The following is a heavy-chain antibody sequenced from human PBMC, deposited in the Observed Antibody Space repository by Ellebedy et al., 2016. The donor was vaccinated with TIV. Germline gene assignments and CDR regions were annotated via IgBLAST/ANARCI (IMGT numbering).Heavy chain of an antibody. Sequence: GESLKISCAASGFTFSSYSMNWVRQAPGKGLEWVSSISSSSSYTYYADSVKGRFTISRDNSKNTLYLQMNSLRAEDTAVYYCAFSCGGDCYSFLPYFDYWGQGTLVTVSS. D-gene: IGHD2-21*02. CDR3: AFSCGGDCYSFLPYFDY. CDR1: GFTFSSYS. J-gene: IGHJ4*02. V-gene: IGHV3-21*01. CDR2: ISSSSSYT.